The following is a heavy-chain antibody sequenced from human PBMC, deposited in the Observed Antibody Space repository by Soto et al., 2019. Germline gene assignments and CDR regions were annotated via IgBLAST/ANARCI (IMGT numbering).Heavy chain of an antibody. J-gene: IGHJ4*02. CDR1: GGSISSGGYY. Sequence: SETLSLTCTVSGGSISSGGYYWSWIRQHPGKGLEWIGYIYYSGSTYYNPSLKSRVTISLDTSRNQFSLKLSSVTAADTAVYYCARGPVVVSIMYYFDYWGQGTLVTAPQ. V-gene: IGHV4-31*03. CDR3: ARGPVVVSIMYYFDY. D-gene: IGHD3-3*01. CDR2: IYYSGST.